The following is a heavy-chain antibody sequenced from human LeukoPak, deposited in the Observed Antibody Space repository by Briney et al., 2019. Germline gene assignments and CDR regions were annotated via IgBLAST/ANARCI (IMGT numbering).Heavy chain of an antibody. D-gene: IGHD4-23*01. CDR3: ARDPTTVITTPYYFDD. J-gene: IGHJ4*02. Sequence: SETLSLTCAVSGGSFFGYHWNWVRQVPGKGLEWIGEINHRGITNYNPSLKSRVTISVDTSKNQFSLRLRSVTAADTAVYYCARDPTTVITTPYYFDDWGQGTLVTASS. CDR2: INHRGIT. V-gene: IGHV4-34*01. CDR1: GGSFFGYH.